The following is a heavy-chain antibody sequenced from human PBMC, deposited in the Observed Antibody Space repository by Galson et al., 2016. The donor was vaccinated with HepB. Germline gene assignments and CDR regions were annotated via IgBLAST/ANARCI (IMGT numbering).Heavy chain of an antibody. D-gene: IGHD2-21*01. CDR3: ARGRRIAAMLVAIAYFDY. J-gene: IGHJ4*02. V-gene: IGHV3-30*03. CDR1: GFTFSTYG. Sequence: SLRLSCAASGFTFSTYGMHWVRQAPGKGLEWVAVISYDGDTKYHADSVKGRFTISRDNSKNTLYLQMHRLRFEDTAVYYCARGRRIAAMLVAIAYFDYWGQGTLVTVSS. CDR2: ISYDGDTK.